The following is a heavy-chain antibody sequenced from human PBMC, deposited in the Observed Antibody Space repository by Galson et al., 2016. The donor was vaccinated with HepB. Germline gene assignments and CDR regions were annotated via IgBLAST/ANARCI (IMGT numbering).Heavy chain of an antibody. D-gene: IGHD4-11*01. J-gene: IGHJ6*02. CDR2: IDWDDDK. CDR1: GFSLTTSGMC. Sequence: PALVKPTQALTLTCTFSGFSLTTSGMCVTWIRQPPGKALEWLSLIDWDDDKFHRTSLKTRLTISKDTSKNQVVLTMTNMDPVDTATYYCARILRDRYSDSDYGMDVWGQGTTVTVSS. CDR3: ARILRDRYSDSDYGMDV. V-gene: IGHV2-70*01.